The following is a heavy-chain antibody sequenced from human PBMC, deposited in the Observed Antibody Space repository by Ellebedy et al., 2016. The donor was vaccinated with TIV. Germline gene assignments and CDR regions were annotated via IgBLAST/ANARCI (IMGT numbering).Heavy chain of an antibody. CDR3: AKDPAVRYFDLEDYFDA. V-gene: IGHV3-23*01. CDR2: TSCVGSSI. J-gene: IGHJ4*02. D-gene: IGHD3-9*01. Sequence: PGGSLRLSCRRSGFTFSDYAMSWVRQAPGRRLEWVSGTSCVGSSIYFADSVKGRFTIPRDNSRNTLYLQMTSLRAEDAAVYYCAKDPAVRYFDLEDYFDAWGQGTLVTVSS. CDR1: GFTFSDYA.